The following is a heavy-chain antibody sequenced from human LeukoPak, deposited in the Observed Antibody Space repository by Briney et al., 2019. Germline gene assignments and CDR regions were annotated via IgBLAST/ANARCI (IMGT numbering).Heavy chain of an antibody. CDR2: INPNSGGT. CDR3: ARDGGGYSGYDPDNWFDP. J-gene: IGHJ5*02. V-gene: IGHV1-2*06. Sequence: ASVEVSCKASGYTFTGYYMHWVRQAPGQGLEWMGRINPNSGGTNYAQKFQGRVTMTRDTSISTAYMELSRLRSDDTAVYYCARDGGGYSGYDPDNWFDPWGQGTLVTVSS. D-gene: IGHD5-12*01. CDR1: GYTFTGYY.